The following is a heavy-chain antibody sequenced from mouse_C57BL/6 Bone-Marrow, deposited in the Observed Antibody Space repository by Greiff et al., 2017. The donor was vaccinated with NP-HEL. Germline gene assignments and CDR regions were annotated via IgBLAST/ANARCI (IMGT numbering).Heavy chain of an antibody. J-gene: IGHJ3*01. V-gene: IGHV1-26*01. CDR2: INPNNGGT. CDR1: GYTFTDYY. CDR3: ATILPPPFAY. Sequence: VQLQQSGPELVKPGASVKISCKASGYTFTDYYMNWVKQSHGKSLEWIGDINPNNGGTSYNQKFKGKATLTVDKSSSTAYMELRSLTSEDSAVYYCATILPPPFAYWGQGTLVTVSA.